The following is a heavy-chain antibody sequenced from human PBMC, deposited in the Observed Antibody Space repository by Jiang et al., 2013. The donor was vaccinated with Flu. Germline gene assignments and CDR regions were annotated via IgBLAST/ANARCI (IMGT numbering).Heavy chain of an antibody. CDR1: GGTFSSYA. D-gene: IGHD3-22*01. CDR3: ARGGRSYYDSSGYYYGNY. J-gene: IGHJ4*02. Sequence: SGAEVKKPGSSVKVSCKASGGTFSSYAISWVRQAPGQGFEWMGGIIPIFGTANYAQKFQGRVTITADESTSTAYMELSSLRSEDTAVYYCARGGRSYYDSSGYYYGNYWGQGTLVTVSS. CDR2: IIPIFGTA. V-gene: IGHV1-69*01.